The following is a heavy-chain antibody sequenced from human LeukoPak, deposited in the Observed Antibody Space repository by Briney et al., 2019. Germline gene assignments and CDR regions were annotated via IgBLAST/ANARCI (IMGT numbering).Heavy chain of an antibody. Sequence: SETLSLTCTVSGGSISSYYWSWIRQPPGKGLEWIGYIYYSRNTNYNPSLKSRVTISVDTSKNQFSLKLGSVTAADTAVYYCAREAHSMKYYYGSGSLAGILDVWGKGTTVTVSS. V-gene: IGHV4-59*01. CDR3: AREAHSMKYYYGSGSLAGILDV. D-gene: IGHD3-10*01. CDR2: IYYSRNT. J-gene: IGHJ6*04. CDR1: GGSISSYY.